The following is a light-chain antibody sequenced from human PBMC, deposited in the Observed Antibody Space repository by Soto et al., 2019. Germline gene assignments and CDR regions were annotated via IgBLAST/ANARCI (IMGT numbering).Light chain of an antibody. CDR2: GAS. V-gene: IGKV3-15*01. CDR3: QQYNNWPWT. Sequence: EIVMTQSPASLSVSPGERATVSCSSSQSVSSNLAGYQQKPGQAPRLLIYGASTRAHGIPARFSGSGSGTEFTLTISSLKPEDFAAYFCQQYNNWPWTFGQGTKVDI. J-gene: IGKJ1*01. CDR1: QSVSSN.